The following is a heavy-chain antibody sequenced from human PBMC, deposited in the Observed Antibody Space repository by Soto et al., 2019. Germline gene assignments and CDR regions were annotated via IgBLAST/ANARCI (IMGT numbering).Heavy chain of an antibody. CDR1: GYTFTGYY. CDR2: INPNSGGT. V-gene: IGHV1-2*04. D-gene: IGHD2-15*01. Sequence: ASVKVSCKASGYTFTGYYMHWVRQAPGQGLEWMGWINPNSGGTNYAQKFQGWVTMTRDTSISTAYMELSRLRSDDTAVYYCARDRGYCSGGSCYPDYFDYWGQGTLVTVSS. J-gene: IGHJ4*02. CDR3: ARDRGYCSGGSCYPDYFDY.